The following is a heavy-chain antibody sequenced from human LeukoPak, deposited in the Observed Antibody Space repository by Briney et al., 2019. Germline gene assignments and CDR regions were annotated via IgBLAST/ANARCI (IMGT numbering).Heavy chain of an antibody. CDR3: VRQGGWGGAASLIEF. Sequence: SETLSLTCTVSGVSISTSTHYWAWIRQPPGRGLEWIASMFYRGTTYYNASLGSRVTLSVDTSMNQFSLELSSVTAPDTATFYCVRQGGWGGAASLIEFWGQGTLVTVSS. J-gene: IGHJ4*02. CDR1: GVSISTSTHY. D-gene: IGHD2-15*01. V-gene: IGHV4-39*01. CDR2: MFYRGTT.